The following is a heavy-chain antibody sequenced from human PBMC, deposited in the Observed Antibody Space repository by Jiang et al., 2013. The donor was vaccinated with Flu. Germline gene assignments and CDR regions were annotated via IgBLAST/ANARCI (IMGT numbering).Heavy chain of an antibody. V-gene: IGHV4-34*01. CDR3: ARGLGLVVRGHKGVDY. D-gene: IGHD3-10*01. Sequence: LLKPSETLSLTCAVYGGSFSGYYWSWIRQPPGKGLEWIGEINHSGSTNYNPSLKSRVTISVDTSKNQFSLKLSSVTAADTAVYYCARGLGLVVRGHKGVDYWGQGTLVTVSS. J-gene: IGHJ4*02. CDR1: GGSFSGYY. CDR2: INHSGST.